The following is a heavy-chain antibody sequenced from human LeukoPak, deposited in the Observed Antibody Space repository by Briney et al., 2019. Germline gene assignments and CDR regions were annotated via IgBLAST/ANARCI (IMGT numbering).Heavy chain of an antibody. CDR2: ISAYNGNT. J-gene: IGHJ4*02. D-gene: IGHD1-26*01. V-gene: IGHV1-18*01. CDR3: ARDPQQLVGATGGGFNF. Sequence: ASVKVSFKASGYTFTSYGISWVRQAPGQGLEWMGWISAYNGNTNYAQKLQGRVTMTTDTSTSTAYMELRSPRSDDTAVYYCARDPQQLVGATGGGFNFWGQGTLVTVSS. CDR1: GYTFTSYG.